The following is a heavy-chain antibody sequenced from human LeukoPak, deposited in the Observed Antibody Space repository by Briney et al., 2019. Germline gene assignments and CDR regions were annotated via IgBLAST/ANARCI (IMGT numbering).Heavy chain of an antibody. J-gene: IGHJ4*02. CDR1: GFTFSTFA. CDR2: IFPSGGEI. Sequence: PGGSLRLSCAPSGFTFSTFAMIWVRQPPGKGLEWVSSIFPSGGEIHYADSVRGRFTISRDNSKSTLSLQMNSLRAEDTAIYYCAKRDFCGRGTLVTVSS. V-gene: IGHV3-23*01. CDR3: AKRDF.